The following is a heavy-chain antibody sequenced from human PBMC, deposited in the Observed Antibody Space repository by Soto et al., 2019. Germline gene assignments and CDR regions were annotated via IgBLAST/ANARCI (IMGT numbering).Heavy chain of an antibody. CDR1: GFTFSSYG. V-gene: IGHV3-30*18. Sequence: GSLRLSCAASGFTFSSYGMHWARQAPDKGLEWVAVISYDGSNKYYADSVKGRFTISRDNSKNTLYLQMNSLRAEDTAVYYCAKDKRVTIFGVALDYWGQGTLVTVSS. D-gene: IGHD3-3*01. J-gene: IGHJ4*02. CDR2: ISYDGSNK. CDR3: AKDKRVTIFGVALDY.